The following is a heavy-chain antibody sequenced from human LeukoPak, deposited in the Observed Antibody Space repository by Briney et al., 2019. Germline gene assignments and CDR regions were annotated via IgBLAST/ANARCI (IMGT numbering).Heavy chain of an antibody. CDR3: ARGYYGSGSALAGDI. Sequence: SETLSLTCTVSGGSISSYYWSWIRQPPGKGLEWIGHIYYSGSTNYNPSLKSRVTIPVDTSKNQFSLKLSSVTAADTAVYYCARGYYGSGSALAGDIWGQGTMVTVSS. D-gene: IGHD3-10*01. J-gene: IGHJ3*02. CDR2: IYYSGST. CDR1: GGSISSYY. V-gene: IGHV4-59*01.